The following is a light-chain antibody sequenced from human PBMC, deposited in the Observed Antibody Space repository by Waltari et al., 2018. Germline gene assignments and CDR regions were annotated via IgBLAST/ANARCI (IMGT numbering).Light chain of an antibody. J-gene: IGKJ2*01. CDR2: GAS. CDR1: QSISSY. V-gene: IGKV1-39*01. Sequence: DIQMTQSPSSLSASVGDRVTITCRASQSISSYLNWYQQKPGKAPKLLIYGASSLQSGGTSRFSGSGSGTDFTLTVSSLQPEDFATYYCQQSYSTPYTFGQGTKLEIK. CDR3: QQSYSTPYT.